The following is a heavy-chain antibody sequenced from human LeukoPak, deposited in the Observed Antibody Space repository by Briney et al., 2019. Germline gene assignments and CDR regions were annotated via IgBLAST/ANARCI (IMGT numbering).Heavy chain of an antibody. Sequence: SQTLSLTCTVSGGSISRGGYYWSWIRQPPGKGLEWIGYIYHSGSTYYNPSLKSRVTISVDRSKNQFSLKLSSVTAADTAVYYCASSSWNLGYYFDYWGQGTLVTVSS. D-gene: IGHD1-1*01. CDR1: GGSISRGGYY. J-gene: IGHJ4*02. CDR2: IYHSGST. CDR3: ASSSWNLGYYFDY. V-gene: IGHV4-30-2*01.